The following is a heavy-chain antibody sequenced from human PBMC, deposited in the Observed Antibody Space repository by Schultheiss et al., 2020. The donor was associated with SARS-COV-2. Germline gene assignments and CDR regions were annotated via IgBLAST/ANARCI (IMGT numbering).Heavy chain of an antibody. J-gene: IGHJ6*02. Sequence: ETLSLTCTVSGGSISSYYWSWIRQPPGKGLEWIGYIYYSGSTNYNPSLKSRVTISVDTSKNQFSLKLSSVTAADTAVYYCAKADYSSGWYYYYGMDVWGQGTTVTVSS. D-gene: IGHD6-19*01. CDR2: IYYSGST. CDR3: AKADYSSGWYYYYGMDV. V-gene: IGHV4-59*01. CDR1: GGSISSYY.